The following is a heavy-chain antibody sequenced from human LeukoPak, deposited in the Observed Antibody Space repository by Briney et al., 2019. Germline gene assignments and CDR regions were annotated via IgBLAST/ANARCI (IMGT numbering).Heavy chain of an antibody. CDR3: AREGVAAAGTGDY. J-gene: IGHJ4*02. Sequence: SVKVSCKASGYTFTSYYMHWVRQAPGQGLEWMGRIIPILGIANYAQKFQGRVTITADKSTSTAYMELSSLRSEDTAVYYCAREGVAAAGTGDYWGQGTLVTVSS. CDR1: GYTFTSYY. D-gene: IGHD6-13*01. CDR2: IIPILGIA. V-gene: IGHV1-69*04.